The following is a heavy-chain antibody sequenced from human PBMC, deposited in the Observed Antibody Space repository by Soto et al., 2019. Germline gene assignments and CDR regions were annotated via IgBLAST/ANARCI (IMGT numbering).Heavy chain of an antibody. Sequence: GGSLRLSCAASGFTFSSYAMHWVRQAPGKGLEWVAVISYDGSNQYYADSVTGRFTIPRENSKKALYLQMNRLRAEDTAVYYCARGIPRVCTNGVCYTGVDYWGQGTL. J-gene: IGHJ4*02. CDR3: ARGIPRVCTNGVCYTGVDY. CDR1: GFTFSSYA. V-gene: IGHV3-30-3*01. CDR2: ISYDGSNQ. D-gene: IGHD2-8*01.